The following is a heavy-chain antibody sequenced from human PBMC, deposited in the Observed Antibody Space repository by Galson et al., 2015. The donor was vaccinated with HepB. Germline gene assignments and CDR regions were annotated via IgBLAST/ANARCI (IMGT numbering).Heavy chain of an antibody. Sequence: SLRLSCAASGSTFSSHGMHWVRQAPGKGLEWVALIWFDGSKSYYADSVKGRFTISRDNSKNTLYLQMNSLRAEDTAVYYCARYYGNYRAFDNWGQGTLVTVSS. CDR3: ARYYGNYRAFDN. CDR1: GSTFSSHG. J-gene: IGHJ4*02. D-gene: IGHD4-11*01. V-gene: IGHV3-33*01. CDR2: IWFDGSKS.